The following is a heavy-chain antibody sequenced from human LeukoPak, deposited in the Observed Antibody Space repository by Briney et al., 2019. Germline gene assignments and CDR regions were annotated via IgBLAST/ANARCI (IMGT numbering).Heavy chain of an antibody. Sequence: SETLSLTCAVYGGSFSGYYWSWIRQPPGKGLEWIGEINHSGSTNYNPSLKSRVTISVDTSKNQFSLKLSSVTAADTAVYYCAIQTRYFDGLTNYYYSNYMDVWGKGTTVTISS. D-gene: IGHD3-9*01. J-gene: IGHJ6*03. CDR3: AIQTRYFDGLTNYYYSNYMDV. CDR2: INHSGST. V-gene: IGHV4-34*01. CDR1: GGSFSGYY.